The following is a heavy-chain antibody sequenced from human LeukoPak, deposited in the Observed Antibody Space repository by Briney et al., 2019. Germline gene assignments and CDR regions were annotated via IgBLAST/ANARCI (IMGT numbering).Heavy chain of an antibody. V-gene: IGHV1-18*01. Sequence: GASVKVSCTASGYTFTSYGISWVRQAPGQGLEWMGWISAYNGNTNYAQKLQGRVTMTTDTSTSTAYMELRSLRSDDTAVYYCARDSSVITMVRGVIPPHGYWGQGTLVTVSS. CDR3: ARDSSVITMVRGVIPPHGY. J-gene: IGHJ4*02. CDR2: ISAYNGNT. D-gene: IGHD3-10*01. CDR1: GYTFTSYG.